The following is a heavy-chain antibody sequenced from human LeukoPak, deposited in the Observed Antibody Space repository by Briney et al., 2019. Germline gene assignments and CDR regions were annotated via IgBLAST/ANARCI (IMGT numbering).Heavy chain of an antibody. CDR3: ARGGYCSGGTCYRLNAFDI. J-gene: IGHJ3*02. V-gene: IGHV3-48*03. CDR2: ISSSGSTI. Sequence: GGSLGLSCVASGFTFSNHEMNWVRQAPGKGLEWVSYISSSGSTIYADSVKGRFVISRDNAKNSLYLQMNSLRAEDTAVYYCARGGYCSGGTCYRLNAFDIWGQGTMVTVSS. CDR1: GFTFSNHE. D-gene: IGHD2-15*01.